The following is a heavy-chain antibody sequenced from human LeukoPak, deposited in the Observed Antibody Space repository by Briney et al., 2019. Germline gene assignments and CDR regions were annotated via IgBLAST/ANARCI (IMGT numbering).Heavy chain of an antibody. Sequence: SQTLSLTCSISGGSISSGDHYWTWIRQPAGKELEWIGRIHTTGRTNYNPSLKSRVYISVDTSKNQFSLELSSLTAADTAVYYCARVDYGNYYYYYMDVWGKGTTVTISS. CDR1: GGSISSGDHY. V-gene: IGHV4-61*02. CDR3: ARVDYGNYYYYYMDV. CDR2: IHTTGRT. J-gene: IGHJ6*03. D-gene: IGHD3-16*01.